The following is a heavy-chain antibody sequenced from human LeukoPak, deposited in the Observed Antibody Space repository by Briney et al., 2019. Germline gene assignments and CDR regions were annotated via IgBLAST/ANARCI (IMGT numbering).Heavy chain of an antibody. J-gene: IGHJ3*02. CDR1: GGSISSGGYS. CDR2: IYHSGST. Sequence: PSETLSLTCAVSGGSISSGGYSWSWIRQPPGKGLEWIGYIYHSGSTYYNPSLKSRVTISVDRSKNQFSLKLSSVTAADTAVYYCARDNGYSSSWYWAGAFDIWGQGTMVTVSS. CDR3: ARDNGYSSSWYWAGAFDI. D-gene: IGHD6-13*01. V-gene: IGHV4-30-2*01.